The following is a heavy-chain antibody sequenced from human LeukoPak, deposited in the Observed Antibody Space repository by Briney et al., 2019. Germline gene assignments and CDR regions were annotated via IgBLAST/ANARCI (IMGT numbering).Heavy chain of an antibody. CDR3: ARHRLYCSSTSCPTPNYYYYYMDV. J-gene: IGHJ6*03. Sequence: SETLSLTCAVYGGSFSGYYWGWIRQPPGKGLEWIGEINHSGSTNYNPSLKSRVTISVDTSKNQFSLKLSSVTAADTAVYYCARHRLYCSSTSCPTPNYYYYYMDVWGKGTTVTISS. D-gene: IGHD2-2*01. V-gene: IGHV4-34*01. CDR1: GGSFSGYY. CDR2: INHSGST.